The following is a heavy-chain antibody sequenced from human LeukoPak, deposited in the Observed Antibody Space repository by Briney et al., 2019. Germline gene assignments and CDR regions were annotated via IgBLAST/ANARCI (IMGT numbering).Heavy chain of an antibody. D-gene: IGHD3-16*01. V-gene: IGHV3-23*01. Sequence: PGGSLRLSCAASGFSFSSYAMTWARQAPVKGLEWVSAISGDGNRTYYADSVKGRFTISRDNSKNTLYLEMSSLRVEDTAIYYCAKWPEGAMDYFDYWGQGTLVTVSS. CDR2: ISGDGNRT. CDR3: AKWPEGAMDYFDY. J-gene: IGHJ4*02. CDR1: GFSFSSYA.